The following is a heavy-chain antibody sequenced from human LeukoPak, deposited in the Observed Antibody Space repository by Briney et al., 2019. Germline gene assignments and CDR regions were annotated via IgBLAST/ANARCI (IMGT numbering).Heavy chain of an antibody. J-gene: IGHJ4*02. Sequence: GGSLRLSCAVSGFTVSGNYMSWVRHAPGKGLEWVSLIYSGGTTYYADSVKGRFTISRDNSKNTLYLQMNSLRAEDTAVYYCARPELPGWSVFFDFWGQGTLVTVSS. CDR3: ARPELPGWSVFFDF. CDR2: IYSGGTT. CDR1: GFTVSGNY. V-gene: IGHV3-53*01. D-gene: IGHD2-15*01.